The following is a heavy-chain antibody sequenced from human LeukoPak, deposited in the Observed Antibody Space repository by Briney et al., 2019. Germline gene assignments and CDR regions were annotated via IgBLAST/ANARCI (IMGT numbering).Heavy chain of an antibody. CDR3: ARDPNGDYIGAFDM. Sequence: PGGSLRLSCTASGFIFSAYAMIWVRQAPGKGPEWVSAIRGSGVNTYYADSVKGRFTISRDNSKYTLFLQMNSLRAEDTAVYYCARDPNGDYIGAFDMWGPGTMVTVSS. J-gene: IGHJ3*02. CDR2: IRGSGVNT. CDR1: GFIFSAYA. D-gene: IGHD4-17*01. V-gene: IGHV3-23*01.